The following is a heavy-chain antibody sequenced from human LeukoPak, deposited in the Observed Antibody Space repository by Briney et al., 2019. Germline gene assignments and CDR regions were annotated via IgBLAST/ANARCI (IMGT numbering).Heavy chain of an antibody. CDR3: ARQRSSRRGPFDY. CDR1: GGSFSGYY. CDR2: INHSGST. D-gene: IGHD5-24*01. Sequence: SETLSLTRAVYGGSFSGYYWSWIRQPPGKGLEWIGEINHSGSTNYNPSLKSRVTISVDTSKNQFSLKLSSVTAADTAVYYCARQRSSRRGPFDYWGQGTLVTVSS. J-gene: IGHJ4*02. V-gene: IGHV4-34*01.